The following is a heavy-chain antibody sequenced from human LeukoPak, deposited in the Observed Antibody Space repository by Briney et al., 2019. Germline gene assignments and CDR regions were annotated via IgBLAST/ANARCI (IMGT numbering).Heavy chain of an antibody. CDR3: ARSPIQDYDTPLEYYFDY. J-gene: IGHJ4*02. CDR1: GFTFSDYY. Sequence: KPGGSLRLSCAVSGFTFSDYYMSWIRQAPGKGLEWVSYISSGGSAIYYADSVKGRFTISRDNSKNTLYLQMNSLRAEDTAVYYCARSPIQDYDTPLEYYFDYWGQGTLVTVSS. D-gene: IGHD3-22*01. V-gene: IGHV3-11*04. CDR2: ISSGGSAI.